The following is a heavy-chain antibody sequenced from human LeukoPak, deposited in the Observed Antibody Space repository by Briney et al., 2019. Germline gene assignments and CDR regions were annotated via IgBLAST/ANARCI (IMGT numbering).Heavy chain of an antibody. CDR3: ARSYGYNYYYYYYMDV. CDR2: ISAYNGNT. J-gene: IGHJ6*03. D-gene: IGHD5-18*01. V-gene: IGHV1-18*01. Sequence: GASVKVSCKASGYTFTSYGISWVRQAPGQGLEWMGWISAYNGNTNYAQKLQGRVTMTTDTSTSTAYMELRSLRSGDTAVYYCARSYGYNYYYYYYMDVWGKGTTVTVSS. CDR1: GYTFTSYG.